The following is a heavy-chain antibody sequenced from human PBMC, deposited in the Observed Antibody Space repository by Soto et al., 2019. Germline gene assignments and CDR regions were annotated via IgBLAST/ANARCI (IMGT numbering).Heavy chain of an antibody. CDR2: IDPSDSYT. CDR3: ARPTYYDFWSGPPYYYYGMDV. D-gene: IGHD3-3*01. J-gene: IGHJ6*02. Sequence: DVQLVQSGAEVKKPGESLRISCKGSGYSFTSYWISWVRQMPGKGLEWMGRIDPSDSYTNYSPSFQGHVTISADKSISTAYLQWSSLKASDTAMYYCARPTYYDFWSGPPYYYYGMDVWGQGTTVTVSS. V-gene: IGHV5-10-1*03. CDR1: GYSFTSYW.